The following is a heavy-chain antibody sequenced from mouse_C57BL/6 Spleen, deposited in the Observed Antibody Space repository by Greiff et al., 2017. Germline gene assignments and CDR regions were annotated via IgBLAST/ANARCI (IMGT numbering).Heavy chain of an antibody. Sequence: VKLQESGAELVRPGASVTLSCKASGYTFTDYEMHWVKQTPVHGLEWIGAIDPETGGTAYNQKFKGKAILTADKSSSTAYMELRSLTSEDSAVYYCTRLLDAMDYWGQGTSVTVSS. V-gene: IGHV1-15*01. CDR1: GYTFTDYE. D-gene: IGHD1-1*01. CDR2: IDPETGGT. CDR3: TRLLDAMDY. J-gene: IGHJ4*01.